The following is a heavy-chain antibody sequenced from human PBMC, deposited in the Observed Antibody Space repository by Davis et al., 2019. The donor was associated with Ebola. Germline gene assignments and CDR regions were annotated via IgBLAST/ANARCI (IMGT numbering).Heavy chain of an antibody. J-gene: IGHJ5*02. CDR3: ARDRTEWLFGFWFDP. D-gene: IGHD3-3*01. Sequence: ASVQVSCKASGYTFTSYAMTWVRQAPGQGLEWMGWINTNTGIPTYAQGFTGRFVFSLDTSVSTAYLQISSLKAEDTAVYYCARDRTEWLFGFWFDPWGQGTLVTVSS. CDR1: GYTFTSYA. CDR2: INTNTGIP. V-gene: IGHV7-4-1*02.